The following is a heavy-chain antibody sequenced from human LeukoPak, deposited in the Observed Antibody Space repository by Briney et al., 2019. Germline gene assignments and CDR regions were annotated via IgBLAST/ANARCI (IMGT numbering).Heavy chain of an antibody. Sequence: GASVKVSCKASGYTFTSYAMNWVRQAPGQGLEWMGGIIPIFGTANYAQKFQGRVTITADESTSTAYMELSSLRSEDTAVYYCARASLDSSGYMDVWGKGTTVTISS. CDR1: GYTFTSYA. V-gene: IGHV1-69*13. CDR3: ARASLDSSGYMDV. D-gene: IGHD5-18*01. CDR2: IIPIFGTA. J-gene: IGHJ6*03.